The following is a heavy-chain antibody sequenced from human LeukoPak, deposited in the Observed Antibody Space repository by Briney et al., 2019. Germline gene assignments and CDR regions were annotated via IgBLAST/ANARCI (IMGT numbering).Heavy chain of an antibody. D-gene: IGHD3-3*01. V-gene: IGHV1-2*02. CDR3: ARANAIFGVVIHFDY. Sequence: ASVKVSCKASGYTFTGYYMHWVRQAPGQGLEWMGWINPNSGGTNYAQKFQGRVTMTRDTSISIAYMELSRLRSDDTAVYYCARANAIFGVVIHFDYWGQGTLVTVSS. CDR1: GYTFTGYY. J-gene: IGHJ4*02. CDR2: INPNSGGT.